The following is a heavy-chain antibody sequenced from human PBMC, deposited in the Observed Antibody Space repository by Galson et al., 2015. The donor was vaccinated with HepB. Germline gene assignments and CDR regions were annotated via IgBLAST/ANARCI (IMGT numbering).Heavy chain of an antibody. CDR2: ISGYNGNT. CDR3: AKDRVTIFGVVTRGAFDM. CDR1: NYTFSSFD. J-gene: IGHJ3*02. Sequence: SVKVSCKASNYTFSSFDLSWVRQAPGQGLEWMGWISGYNGNTNYAQKFQGRVTMTTDTSTRTAYMELRSLKSDDTAVYYCAKDRVTIFGVVTRGAFDMWGQGTMVTVSS. V-gene: IGHV1-18*01. D-gene: IGHD3-3*01.